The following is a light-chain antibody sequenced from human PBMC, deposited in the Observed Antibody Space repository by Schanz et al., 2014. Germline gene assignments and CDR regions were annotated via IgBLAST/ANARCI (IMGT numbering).Light chain of an antibody. CDR1: SSDVGGYNY. CDR2: EVT. V-gene: IGLV2-8*01. J-gene: IGLJ2*01. Sequence: QSALTQPPSASGSRGQSVTISCTGTSSDVGGYNYVSWYQQHPGKAPKLIIYEVTKRPSGVPDRFSVSKSGNTASLTVSGLQAEDEADYYCSSYAGSNNVLFGGGTKVTVL. CDR3: SSYAGSNNVL.